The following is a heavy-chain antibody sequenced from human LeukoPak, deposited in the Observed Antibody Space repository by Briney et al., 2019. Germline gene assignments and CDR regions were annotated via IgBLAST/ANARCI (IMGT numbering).Heavy chain of an antibody. CDR3: ARLVPSYDSNGYFDY. Sequence: GESLKISCGGSGYRFSDYWIGWVRQMPDKGLEWMGIIYVGDSDTRYSPSFQGQVTISADKSISTAYLQWRSLRASDTAMYYCARLVPSYDSNGYFDYWGQGTLVTVSS. CDR2: IYVGDSDT. J-gene: IGHJ4*02. CDR1: GYRFSDYW. V-gene: IGHV5-51*01. D-gene: IGHD3-22*01.